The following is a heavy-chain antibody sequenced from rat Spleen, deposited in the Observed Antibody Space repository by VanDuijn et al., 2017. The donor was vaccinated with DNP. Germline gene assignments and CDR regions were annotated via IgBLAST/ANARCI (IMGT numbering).Heavy chain of an antibody. CDR1: GFIFSNYW. Sequence: EVQLVESGGGPVQPGRSLKLSCVASGFIFSNYWMTWIRQAPTKGLEWVASITNTGDNTYYSDSVKGRFSLSRDNAKSTLYLQMDSLRSEDTATYYCAIIDYYSSSTFDYWGQGTLVTVSS. D-gene: IGHD1-2*01. V-gene: IGHV5-31*01. CDR3: AIIDYYSSSTFDY. CDR2: ITNTGDNT. J-gene: IGHJ3*01.